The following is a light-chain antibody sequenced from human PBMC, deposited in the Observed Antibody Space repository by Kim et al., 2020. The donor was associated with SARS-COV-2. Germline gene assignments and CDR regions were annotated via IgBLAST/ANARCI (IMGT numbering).Light chain of an antibody. J-gene: IGKJ1*01. CDR2: ATS. CDR1: QDITNY. V-gene: IGKV1-27*01. CDR3: QKCSSAPWT. Sequence: ASVGDRVTITCRASQDITNYLAWYQQKPGQVPKLLIYATSTLQSGVPSRFSGSGSGADYTLTISSLQPEDVATYYCQKCSSAPWTFGQGTKVDIK.